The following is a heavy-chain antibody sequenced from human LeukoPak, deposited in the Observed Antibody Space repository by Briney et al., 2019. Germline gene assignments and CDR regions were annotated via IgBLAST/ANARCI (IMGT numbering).Heavy chain of an antibody. V-gene: IGHV1-3*01. CDR3: ARAVGLWFGELIDY. CDR2: INAGNGNT. Sequence: ASVKVSCKASGYTFTSYAMHWVRQAPGQRLEWMGWINAGNGNTKYSQKFQGRVTITRDKSASTAYMELSSLRSEDTAVYYCARAVGLWFGELIDYWGQGTLVTVSS. D-gene: IGHD3-10*01. J-gene: IGHJ4*02. CDR1: GYTFTSYA.